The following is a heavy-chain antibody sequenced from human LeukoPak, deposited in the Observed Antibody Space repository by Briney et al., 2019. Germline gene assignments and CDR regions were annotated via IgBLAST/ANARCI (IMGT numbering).Heavy chain of an antibody. CDR3: ARALRFRSGGSCYGGY. CDR2: MNPNSGNT. D-gene: IGHD2-15*01. J-gene: IGHJ4*02. V-gene: IGHV1-8*03. Sequence: ASVKVSCKASGYTFTDYHMHWVRQAPGQGLEWMGWMNPNSGNTGYAQKFQGRVTITRNTSISTAYMELSSLRSEDTAVYYCARALRFRSGGSCYGGYWGQGTLVTVSS. CDR1: GYTFTDYH.